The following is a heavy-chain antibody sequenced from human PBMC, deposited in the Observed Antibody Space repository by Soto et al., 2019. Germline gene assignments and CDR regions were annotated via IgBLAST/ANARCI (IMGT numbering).Heavy chain of an antibody. V-gene: IGHV4-34*01. D-gene: IGHD1-26*01. Sequence: QVQLQQWGAGLLKPSETLSLTCAAYGESLSTYFWSWIRQPPGKGLEWIGEVNYSGGRTIYNPSLESRVTISVSTSRDQFSLQLRSVTSADTAVYYCASGRHYPWTFGGQGTLVTVSS. CDR1: GESLSTYF. CDR3: ASGRHYPWTF. J-gene: IGHJ4*02. CDR2: VNYSGGRT.